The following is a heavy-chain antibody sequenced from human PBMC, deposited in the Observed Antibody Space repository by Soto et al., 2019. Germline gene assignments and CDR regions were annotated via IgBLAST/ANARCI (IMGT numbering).Heavy chain of an antibody. Sequence: ASVKVSCKASGFTLTNSAVQWVRQARGQRLEWIGWIVVGSGNTIYAQKFQQRVTITRDMSTSTAYMELSSLRSEDTAVYYCAALRVAGRSYYYGMDVWRQGTTVTVSS. V-gene: IGHV1-58*01. CDR3: AALRVAGRSYYYGMDV. CDR1: GFTLTNSA. J-gene: IGHJ6*02. D-gene: IGHD6-19*01. CDR2: IVVGSGNT.